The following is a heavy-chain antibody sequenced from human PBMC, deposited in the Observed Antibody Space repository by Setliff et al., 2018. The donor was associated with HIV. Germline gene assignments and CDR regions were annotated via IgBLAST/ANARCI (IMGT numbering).Heavy chain of an antibody. Sequence: PETLSLTCTVSAVSIGGYSWSWIRQSPGKGLEWIGSIYSTDTTNHNPSLESRVTISVDKSKNQFSLKLNSVTAADTAVYYCARHGTWNSQRFHFDYWGQGTPFTVSS. CDR2: IYSTDTT. CDR1: AVSIGGYS. D-gene: IGHD1-7*01. V-gene: IGHV4-4*09. J-gene: IGHJ4*02. CDR3: ARHGTWNSQRFHFDY.